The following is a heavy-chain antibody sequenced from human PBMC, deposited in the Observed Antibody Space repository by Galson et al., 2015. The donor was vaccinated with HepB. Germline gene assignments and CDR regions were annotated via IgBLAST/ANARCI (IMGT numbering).Heavy chain of an antibody. D-gene: IGHD4/OR15-4a*01. CDR2: FYTSGTI. J-gene: IGHJ4*02. Sequence: TLSLTCTVSGGSISSGSYYWSWIRQPAGKGLEWVGRFYTSGTINYTPSLKSRVTLSVDTSKNQFSLKLSSVTAADTAVYYCARDVTAGLVRAVHIDYWGQGSLATVSS. V-gene: IGHV4-61*02. CDR3: ARDVTAGLVRAVHIDY. CDR1: GGSISSGSYY.